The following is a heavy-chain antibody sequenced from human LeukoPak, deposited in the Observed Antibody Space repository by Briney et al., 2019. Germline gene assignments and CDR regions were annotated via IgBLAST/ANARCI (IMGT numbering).Heavy chain of an antibody. D-gene: IGHD3-3*01. Sequence: SETLSLTCTVSGGSISSSNYYWGWIRPPPGKGLEWIGCIYYSGSTYYNPSLKSRTTISVDTTKNQFSLKRSSVTAADTAVYYCARLGGYYPYYFDCWGQGTLVTVSS. CDR2: IYYSGST. V-gene: IGHV4-39*01. CDR1: GGSISSSNYY. J-gene: IGHJ4*02. CDR3: ARLGGYYPYYFDC.